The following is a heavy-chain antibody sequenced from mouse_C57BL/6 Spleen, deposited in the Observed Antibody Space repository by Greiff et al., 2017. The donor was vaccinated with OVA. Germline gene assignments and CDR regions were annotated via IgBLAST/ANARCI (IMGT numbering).Heavy chain of an antibody. V-gene: IGHV1-9*01. CDR2: LLPGRGST. D-gene: IGHD2-4*01. CDR1: GYTFTGYW. J-gene: IGHJ3*01. Sequence: QVQLQQSAAELMKPGASVQLSCKATGYTFTGYWIEWVKQRPGHGLAWIGELLPGRGSTNYNEKFKGKATFTADTSSNTAYMQLSSLTSEDSAIDYCARSGGDYEGVVYWGQGTLVTVAA. CDR3: ARSGGDYEGVVY.